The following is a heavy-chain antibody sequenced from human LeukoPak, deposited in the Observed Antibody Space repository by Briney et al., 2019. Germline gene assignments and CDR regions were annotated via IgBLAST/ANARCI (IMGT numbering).Heavy chain of an antibody. CDR2: IYYSGGT. CDR3: ARDPWDPELNYYYGMDV. V-gene: IGHV4-59*01. Sequence: SETLSLTCAVYGGSFSSYYWSWIRQPPGKGLEWVGYIYYSGGTNYNPSLKSRVTISVDTSKNQFSLKLSSVTAADTAVYYCARDPWDPELNYYYGMDVWGQGTTVTVSS. J-gene: IGHJ6*02. D-gene: IGHD1-26*01. CDR1: GGSFSSYY.